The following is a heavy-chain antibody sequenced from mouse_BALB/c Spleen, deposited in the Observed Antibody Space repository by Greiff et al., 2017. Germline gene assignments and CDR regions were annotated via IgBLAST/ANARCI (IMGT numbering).Heavy chain of an antibody. CDR2: IDPANGNT. CDR3: ARSGILLRKDFDD. D-gene: IGHD1-1*01. CDR1: GFNIKDTY. V-gene: IGHV14-3*02. J-gene: IGHJ2*01. Sequence: VQLQQSGAELVKPGASVKLSCTASGFNIKDTYMHWVKQRPEQGLEWIGRIDPANGNTKYDPKFQGKATITADTSSNTAYLQLSSLTSEDTAVYYCARSGILLRKDFDDWGQGTTLTVSS.